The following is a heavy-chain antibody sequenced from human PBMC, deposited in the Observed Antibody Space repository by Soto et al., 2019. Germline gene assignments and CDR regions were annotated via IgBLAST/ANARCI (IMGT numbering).Heavy chain of an antibody. V-gene: IGHV1-3*01. J-gene: IGHJ3*02. D-gene: IGHD6-19*01. CDR1: GYTFTSYA. CDR2: INAGNGNT. Sequence: GASVKVSCKASGYTFTSYAMHWVRQAPGQRLEWMGWINAGNGNTKYSQKFQGRVTITRDTSASTAYMELSSLRSEDTAVYYCATPGVLAVAGPDAFDIWGQGTMVTVSS. CDR3: ATPGVLAVAGPDAFDI.